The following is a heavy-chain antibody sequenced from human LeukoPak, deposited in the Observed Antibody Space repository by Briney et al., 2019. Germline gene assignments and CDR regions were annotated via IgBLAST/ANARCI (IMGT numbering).Heavy chain of an antibody. V-gene: IGHV3-74*01. D-gene: IGHD3-10*01. CDR3: ARDYGSGSYYNGIDY. J-gene: IGHJ4*02. CDR2: INGDGSST. CDR1: GFTFSRYW. Sequence: PGGSLRLSCAASGFTFSRYWMHWVRQAPGKGLVWVSRINGDGSSTTYADSVKGRFTISRDNAKNTLYLQMNSLRAEDTALYYCARDYGSGSYYNGIDYWGQGTLVSVSS.